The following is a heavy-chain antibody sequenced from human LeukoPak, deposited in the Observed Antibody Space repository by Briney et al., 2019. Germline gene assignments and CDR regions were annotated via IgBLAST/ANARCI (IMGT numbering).Heavy chain of an antibody. D-gene: IGHD3-16*01. Sequence: PGGSLRLSCAASGFTFSSYSMNWVRQAPGKGLEWVSSISSSSSYIYYADSVKGRFTISRDNAKNSLYLQMNSLRAEDTAVYYCASGVQTGPVQWFDPWGQGTLVTVSS. J-gene: IGHJ5*02. V-gene: IGHV3-21*01. CDR1: GFTFSSYS. CDR2: ISSSSSYI. CDR3: ASGVQTGPVQWFDP.